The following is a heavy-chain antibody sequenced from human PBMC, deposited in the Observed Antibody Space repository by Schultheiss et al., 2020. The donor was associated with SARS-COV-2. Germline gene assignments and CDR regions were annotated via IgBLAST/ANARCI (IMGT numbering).Heavy chain of an antibody. D-gene: IGHD3-22*01. Sequence: GGSLRLSCTVSGITFSKHAVTWVRQAPGKGLEWVSSISGSGARTYYADSVKGRFTISRDNSMNTFYLQMNSLRADDTAVYYCADGGYYYDSSGYDYWGQGTLGTVSS. CDR3: ADGGYYYDSSGYDY. CDR1: GITFSKHA. V-gene: IGHV3-23*01. J-gene: IGHJ4*02. CDR2: ISGSGART.